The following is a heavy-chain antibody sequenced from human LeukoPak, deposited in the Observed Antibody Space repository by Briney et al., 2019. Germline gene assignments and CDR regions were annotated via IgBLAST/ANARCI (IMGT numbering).Heavy chain of an antibody. CDR1: GFTFSIYR. Sequence: PGGSLRLSCAASGFTFSIYRMSWVRQAPGKGLECAANMKQDGSEKYYADSVKGRFIISRDNAKNSLYLQMNSLRVEDMGVYYCARDIAAFDYWGQGTLVIVSS. CDR2: MKQDGSEK. J-gene: IGHJ4*02. D-gene: IGHD6-25*01. CDR3: ARDIAAFDY. V-gene: IGHV3-7*05.